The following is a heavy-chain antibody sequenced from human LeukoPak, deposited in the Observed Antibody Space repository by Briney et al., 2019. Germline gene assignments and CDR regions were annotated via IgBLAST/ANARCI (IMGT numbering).Heavy chain of an antibody. CDR2: ISSNGGST. CDR3: ARGGQDIVVVPAAFDAFDI. CDR1: GFTFSSYA. J-gene: IGHJ3*02. Sequence: PGGSLRLSCAASGFTFSSYAMHWVRQAPGKGLEYVSAISSNGGSTYYANSVKGRFTISRDNSKNTLYLQMGSLRAEDMAVYYCARGGQDIVVVPAAFDAFDIWGQGTMVTVSS. D-gene: IGHD2-2*01. V-gene: IGHV3-64*01.